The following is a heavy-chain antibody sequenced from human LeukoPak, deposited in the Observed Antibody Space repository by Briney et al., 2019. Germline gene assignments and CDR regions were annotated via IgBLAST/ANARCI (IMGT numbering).Heavy chain of an antibody. V-gene: IGHV3-30*18. CDR3: AKDRTGKYYYGSGSYLVGMDV. Sequence: GGSLRLSCAASGFTFSSYGMHWVRQAPGKGLEWVAVISYDGSNKYYADSVKGRFTISRDNSKNTLYLQMNNLRAEDTAVYYCAKDRTGKYYYGSGSYLVGMDVWGQGTTVTVSS. J-gene: IGHJ6*02. CDR1: GFTFSSYG. D-gene: IGHD3-10*01. CDR2: ISYDGSNK.